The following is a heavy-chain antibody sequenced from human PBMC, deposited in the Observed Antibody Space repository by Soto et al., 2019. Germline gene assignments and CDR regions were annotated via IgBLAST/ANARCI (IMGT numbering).Heavy chain of an antibody. D-gene: IGHD4-4*01. J-gene: IGHJ6*03. Sequence: QVQLVESGGGLVKPGGSLRLSCAASGFTFSDYYMSWIRQAPGKGLEWVSYISSSGSTIYYADSVKGRFTISRDNAKNSLYLQMNRLRAEDTAVYYCASESADYSNSSYYYYYMDVWGKRTTVTVSS. CDR1: GFTFSDYY. CDR2: ISSSGSTI. CDR3: ASESADYSNSSYYYYYMDV. V-gene: IGHV3-11*01.